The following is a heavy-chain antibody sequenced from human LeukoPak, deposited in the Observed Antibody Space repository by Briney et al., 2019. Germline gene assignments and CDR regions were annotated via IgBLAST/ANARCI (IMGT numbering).Heavy chain of an antibody. Sequence: ASVKVSCKTSGYTFTNYGMHWVRQAPGQRLEWMGWINGGDGNAKYSQNFQGRVTIIRDTSASTAYMELSSLRSEDTAVYYCARVPLHDSSGHYYPHWGQGTLVTVSS. V-gene: IGHV1-3*01. CDR3: ARVPLHDSSGHYYPH. CDR1: GYTFTNYG. J-gene: IGHJ1*01. D-gene: IGHD3-22*01. CDR2: INGGDGNA.